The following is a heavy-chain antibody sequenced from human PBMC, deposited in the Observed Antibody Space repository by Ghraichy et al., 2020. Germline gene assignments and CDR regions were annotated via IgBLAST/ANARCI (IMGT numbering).Heavy chain of an antibody. CDR1: GYTFTGYY. D-gene: IGHD3-16*01. CDR3: ARSYESWGSYDAFDY. V-gene: IGHV1-2*02. J-gene: IGHJ4*02. Sequence: ASVKVSCKASGYTFTGYYMHWVRQAPGQGLEWMGWINPNSGGTNYAQKFQGRVTMTRDTSISTAYMELSRLRSDDTAVYYCARSYESWGSYDAFDYWGQGTLVTVSS. CDR2: INPNSGGT.